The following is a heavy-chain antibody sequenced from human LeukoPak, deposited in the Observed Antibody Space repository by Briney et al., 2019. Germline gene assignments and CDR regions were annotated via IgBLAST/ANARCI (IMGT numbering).Heavy chain of an antibody. CDR3: ARDYSGSNTH. CDR1: GYTFTDYY. D-gene: IGHD1-26*01. J-gene: IGHJ4*02. CDR2: IHPNSGDT. Sequence: GASVKVSCQASGYTFTDYYIHWVRQAPGQGLEWMALIHPNSGDTYYAQKFRGRVTMTRDTSISTAYMELNRLTSDDTAVYYCARDYSGSNTHWAQGTLVTISS. V-gene: IGHV1-2*06.